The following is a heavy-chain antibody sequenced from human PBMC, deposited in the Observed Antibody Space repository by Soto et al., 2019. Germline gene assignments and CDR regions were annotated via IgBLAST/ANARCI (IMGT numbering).Heavy chain of an antibody. D-gene: IGHD2-21*02. CDR1: GYTFTSYD. Sequence: QVQLVQSGAEVKKPGASVKVSCKASGYTFTSYDMHWMRQAPGQRLEWMGWINAGNGNTKYSQKFQGRVTITRDTSASTAYMELSSLRSEDMAVYYCARSIVVVTASDYWGQGTLVTVSS. CDR3: ARSIVVVTASDY. J-gene: IGHJ4*02. V-gene: IGHV1-3*01. CDR2: INAGNGNT.